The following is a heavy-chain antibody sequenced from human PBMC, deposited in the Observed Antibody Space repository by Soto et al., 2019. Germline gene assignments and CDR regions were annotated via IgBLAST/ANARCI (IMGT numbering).Heavy chain of an antibody. CDR2: VYRTGST. CDR3: ARARATIAAAAIFDC. Sequence: QVQLQESGPGLVKPSGTLSLTCAVSGGSISTSNWWSWVRQPPGKGLEWIGEVYRTGSTNYNPSLARRLPISVAKSQHQFSLKLTSVTAADTAVYYCARARATIAAAAIFDCWGQGTLVTVSS. CDR1: GGSISTSNW. V-gene: IGHV4-4*02. D-gene: IGHD6-13*01. J-gene: IGHJ4*02.